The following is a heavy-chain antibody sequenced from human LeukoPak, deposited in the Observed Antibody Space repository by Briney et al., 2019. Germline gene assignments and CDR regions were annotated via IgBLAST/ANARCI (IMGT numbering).Heavy chain of an antibody. CDR1: GGTFSSYA. CDR3: ARAHGGNTDGWFDP. V-gene: IGHV1-69*05. Sequence: GASVKVSCKASGGTFSSYAISWVRQAPGQGLEWMGGIIPIFGTANYAQKFQGRVTITTDESTSTAYMELSSLRSEDTAVYYCARAHGGNTDGWFDPWGQGTLVTVSS. J-gene: IGHJ5*02. D-gene: IGHD4-23*01. CDR2: IIPIFGTA.